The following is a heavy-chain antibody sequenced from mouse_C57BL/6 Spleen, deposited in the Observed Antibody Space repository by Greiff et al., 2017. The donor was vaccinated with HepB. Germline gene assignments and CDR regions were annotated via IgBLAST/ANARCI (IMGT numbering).Heavy chain of an antibody. CDR2: IRLKSDNYAT. CDR3: TGQLRLRFAY. J-gene: IGHJ3*01. D-gene: IGHD3-2*02. V-gene: IGHV6-3*01. Sequence: EVMLVESGGGLVQPGGSMKLSCVASGFTFSNYWMNWVRQSPEKGLEWVAQIRLKSDNYATHYAESVKGRFTISRDDSKSSVYLQMNNLRAEDTGIYYCTGQLRLRFAYWGQGTLVTVSA. CDR1: GFTFSNYW.